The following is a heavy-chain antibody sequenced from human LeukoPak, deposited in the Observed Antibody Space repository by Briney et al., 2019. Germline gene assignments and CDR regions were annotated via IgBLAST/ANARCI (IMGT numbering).Heavy chain of an antibody. J-gene: IGHJ5*02. V-gene: IGHV4-31*03. CDR1: GGSISSGGYY. D-gene: IGHD6-6*01. CDR2: IYYSGST. CDR3: ARGSRIAARQNEGWFDP. Sequence: PSQTLSLTCTVSGGSISSGGYYWSWIRQHPGKGLEWIGYIYYSGSTYYNPSLKSRVTMSVDTSKNQFSLKLSSVTAADTAVYYCARGSRIAARQNEGWFDPWGQGTLVTVSS.